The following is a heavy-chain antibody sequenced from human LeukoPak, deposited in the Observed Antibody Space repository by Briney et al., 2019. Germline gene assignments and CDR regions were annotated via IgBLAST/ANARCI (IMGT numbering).Heavy chain of an antibody. J-gene: IGHJ4*02. D-gene: IGHD2-15*01. V-gene: IGHV3-30*02. CDR2: IRSDGKYK. CDR3: ARDYDFYCSGDNCYSPRLSDY. Sequence: GGSLRLSCAASGFTFRTYGMHWVRQAPGKGLEWVAYIRSDGKYKPYADSVKGRFTISRDNAKNSLYLQMNSLGAEDTAVYYCARDYDFYCSGDNCYSPRLSDYWGQGTLVTVSS. CDR1: GFTFRTYG.